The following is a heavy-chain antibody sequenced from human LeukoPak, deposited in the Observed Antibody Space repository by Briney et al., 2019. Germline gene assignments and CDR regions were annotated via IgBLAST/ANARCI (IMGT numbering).Heavy chain of an antibody. V-gene: IGHV1-18*01. CDR3: ARVPPVAVAGEWRLDY. Sequence: ASVKVSCKASGYTFTSCGISWVRQAPGQGLEWMGWISAYNGNTNYAQKLQGRVTMTTDTSTSTAYMELRSLRSDDTAVYYCARVPPVAVAGEWRLDYWGQGTLVTVSS. CDR2: ISAYNGNT. J-gene: IGHJ4*02. D-gene: IGHD6-19*01. CDR1: GYTFTSCG.